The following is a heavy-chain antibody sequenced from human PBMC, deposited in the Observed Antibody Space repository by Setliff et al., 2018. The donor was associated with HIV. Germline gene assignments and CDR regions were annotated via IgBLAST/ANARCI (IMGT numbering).Heavy chain of an antibody. D-gene: IGHD3-10*01. CDR3: ARDHNTMVRGVGYYYYGMDV. Sequence: PGGSLRLSCVASGLTFSNYAMSWVRQAPGKGLEWVSGISGGGGGTYYADSVKGRFTVSRDSAQSSLYLQMSSLRAEDTAVYYCARDHNTMVRGVGYYYYGMDVWGQGTTVTVS. V-gene: IGHV3-23*01. CDR2: ISGGGGGT. J-gene: IGHJ6*02. CDR1: GLTFSNYA.